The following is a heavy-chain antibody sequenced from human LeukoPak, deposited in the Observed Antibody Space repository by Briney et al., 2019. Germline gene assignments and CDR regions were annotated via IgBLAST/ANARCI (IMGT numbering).Heavy chain of an antibody. V-gene: IGHV4-59*12. Sequence: SETLSLTCTVSGGSISSYYWSWIRQPPGKGLEWIGYIYYSGSTNYNPSLKSRVTISVDTSKNQFSLKLSSVTAADTATYYGARVLRYDTSGYFYSFWFDPWGQGTPVTVSS. CDR1: GGSISSYY. J-gene: IGHJ5*02. CDR3: ARVLRYDTSGYFYSFWFDP. CDR2: IYYSGST. D-gene: IGHD3-22*01.